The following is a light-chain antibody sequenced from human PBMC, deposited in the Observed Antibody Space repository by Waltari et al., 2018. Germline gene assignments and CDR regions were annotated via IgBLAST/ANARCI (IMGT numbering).Light chain of an antibody. V-gene: IGKV4-1*01. Sequence: DIVMTQSPESLAVSLGERATIHCKSSRGVLYSSNNKNYLAWYQQKPGQPPKLLIYWASIRESGVPDRFSGSGSGTDFTLTISSLQAEDVALYYCQQYYSIPFTFGPGTKVDIK. CDR1: RGVLYSSNNKNY. CDR3: QQYYSIPFT. J-gene: IGKJ3*01. CDR2: WAS.